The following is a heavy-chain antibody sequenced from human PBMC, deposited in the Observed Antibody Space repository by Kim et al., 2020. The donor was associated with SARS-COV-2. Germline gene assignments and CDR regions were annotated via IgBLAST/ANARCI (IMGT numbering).Heavy chain of an antibody. J-gene: IGHJ4*02. CDR2: INADSGNT. Sequence: ASVKVSCKASGYTFTSYAMHWVRQAPGQRLEWMGWINADSGNTKYSQKFQGRVTITRDTSASTAYMELSSLRSEDTAVYYCARDYPVPRGLDYCGQGTLVTVSS. CDR3: ARDYPVPRGLDY. V-gene: IGHV1-3*01. CDR1: GYTFTSYA. D-gene: IGHD3-10*01.